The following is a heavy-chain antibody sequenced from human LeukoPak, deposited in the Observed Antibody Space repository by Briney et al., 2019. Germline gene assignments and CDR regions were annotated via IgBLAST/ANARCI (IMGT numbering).Heavy chain of an antibody. CDR3: ARDLCLDTAMVTAFDI. CDR2: ISSSSSYI. J-gene: IGHJ3*02. Sequence: GGSLRLSCAASGFTFSSYSMNWVRQAPGKGLEWVSSISSSSSYIYYADSVKGRFTISRDNAKNSLYLQMNSLRAEDTAVYYCARDLCLDTAMVTAFDIWGQGTMVTVSS. D-gene: IGHD5-18*01. V-gene: IGHV3-21*01. CDR1: GFTFSSYS.